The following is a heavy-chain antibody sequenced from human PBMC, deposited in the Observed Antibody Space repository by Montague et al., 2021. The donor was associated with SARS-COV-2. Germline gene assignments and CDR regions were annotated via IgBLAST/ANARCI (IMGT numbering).Heavy chain of an antibody. CDR1: GDSISGRSW. V-gene: IGHV4-4*02. J-gene: IGHJ4*02. Sequence: SETLSLTCAVSGDSISGRSWWSWVRQSPGKGLEWIADVYHTGSTNYNPSLKSRVTISVDTSKNQFSLKLSSVTAADTAVYYCASVYTVTYYFDYWGRGTLVTVSS. D-gene: IGHD4-17*01. CDR3: ASVYTVTYYFDY. CDR2: VYHTGST.